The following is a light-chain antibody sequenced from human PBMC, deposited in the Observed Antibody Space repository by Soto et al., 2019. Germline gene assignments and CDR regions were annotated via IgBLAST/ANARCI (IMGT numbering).Light chain of an antibody. CDR1: QSVSSSY. Sequence: EIVLTQSPGTLSLSPWERATLSCRASQSVSSSYLAWYQQKPGQAPRLLIYGASNRATGIPARFSGSGSGTDFTLTISSLEPEDFAVYYCQQRSNWPPNLTFGGGTKVDIK. V-gene: IGKV3D-20*02. J-gene: IGKJ4*01. CDR2: GAS. CDR3: QQRSNWPPNLT.